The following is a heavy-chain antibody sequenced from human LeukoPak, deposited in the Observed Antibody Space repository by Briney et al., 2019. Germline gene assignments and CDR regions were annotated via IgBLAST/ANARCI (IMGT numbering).Heavy chain of an antibody. J-gene: IGHJ5*02. Sequence: PSETLSLTCTVSGGSISSYYWSWIRQPPGKGLEWIGEINHSGSTNYNPSLKSRVTISVDTSKNQFSLKLSSVTAADTAVYYCARPNRRALQSRPNWFDPWGQGTLVTVSS. CDR3: ARPNRRALQSRPNWFDP. CDR1: GGSISSYY. V-gene: IGHV4-34*01. CDR2: INHSGST. D-gene: IGHD4-11*01.